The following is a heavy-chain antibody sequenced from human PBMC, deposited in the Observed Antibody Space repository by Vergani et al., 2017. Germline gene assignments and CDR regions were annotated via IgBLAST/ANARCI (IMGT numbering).Heavy chain of an antibody. J-gene: IGHJ6*02. CDR3: AMNPGISTTRHYYAMDV. V-gene: IGHV3-11*04. Sequence: LEESGGGSVKPGGSLRLSCAASGFKFSDHYMSWIRQAPGKGLEWVSHISPGASTVSYTDSVTGRFTVSRDNDNNSLTLDMTTLRVEGTAVYYCAMNPGISTTRHYYAMDVWGQGTTVTVAS. D-gene: IGHD6-13*01. CDR1: GFKFSDHY. CDR2: ISPGASTV.